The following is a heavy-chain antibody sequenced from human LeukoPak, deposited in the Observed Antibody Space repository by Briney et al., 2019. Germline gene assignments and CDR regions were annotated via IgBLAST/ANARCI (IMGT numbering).Heavy chain of an antibody. V-gene: IGHV4-59*01. J-gene: IGHJ4*02. CDR1: GGSITSYY. CDR2: IYYTGDT. CDR3: ACVEMATIDMAFDY. D-gene: IGHD5-24*01. Sequence: SETLSLTCTVSGGSITSYYWSWIRQPPGKGLEWIGYIYYTGDTNYNPSLKSRVTISLDTSKNQFSLKLSSVTAADTAVYYCACVEMATIDMAFDYWGQGTLVTVSS.